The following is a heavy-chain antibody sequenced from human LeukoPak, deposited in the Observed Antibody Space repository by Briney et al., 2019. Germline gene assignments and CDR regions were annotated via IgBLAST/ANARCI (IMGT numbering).Heavy chain of an antibody. J-gene: IGHJ3*02. D-gene: IGHD2-15*01. V-gene: IGHV1-24*01. Sequence: GASVKVSCKVSGYTLTELSMHWVRQAPGKGLEWMGGFDREDGETIYAQKFQGRVTMTEDTSTDTAYMELSSLRSEDTAVYYCARGSHYCSGGSCFALDAFDIWGQGTMVTVSS. CDR1: GYTLTELS. CDR2: FDREDGET. CDR3: ARGSHYCSGGSCFALDAFDI.